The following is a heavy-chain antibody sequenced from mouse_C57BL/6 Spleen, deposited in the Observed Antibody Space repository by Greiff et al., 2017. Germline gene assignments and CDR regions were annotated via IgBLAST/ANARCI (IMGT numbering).Heavy chain of an antibody. V-gene: IGHV3-6*01. CDR1: GYSITSGYY. Sequence: DVQLQESGPGLVKPSQSLSLTCSVTGYSITSGYYWNWIRQFPGNKLEWMGYISYDGSNNYNPSLKNRISITRDTSKNQFFLKLNSVTTEDTATYYCAREKGGSYAMDYWGQGTSVTVSS. D-gene: IGHD1-1*02. J-gene: IGHJ4*01. CDR2: ISYDGSN. CDR3: AREKGGSYAMDY.